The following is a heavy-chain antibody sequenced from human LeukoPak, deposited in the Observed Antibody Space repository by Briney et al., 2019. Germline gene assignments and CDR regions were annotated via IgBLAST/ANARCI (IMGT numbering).Heavy chain of an antibody. CDR3: ARSARLMKGVVEVTALDD. J-gene: IGHJ4*02. Sequence: TGGSLRLSCAASGFTFSSYGMHWVRQAPGKGLEWVAFIRYDGSNKYYADSVKGRFTIARDNAKNSVYLEMNSLRADDTAVYYCARSARLMKGVVEVTALDDWGQGTLVTVSS. CDR2: IRYDGSNK. V-gene: IGHV3-30*02. CDR1: GFTFSSYG. D-gene: IGHD3-3*01.